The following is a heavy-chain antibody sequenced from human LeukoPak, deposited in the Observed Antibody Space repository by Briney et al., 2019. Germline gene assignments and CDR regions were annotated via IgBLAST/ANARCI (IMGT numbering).Heavy chain of an antibody. Sequence: SETLSLTCTVSGGSISSYYWSWIRQPPGKGLEWIGYIYYSGSTNYNPSLKSRVTISVDTSKKQFSLKLSSVTAADTAVYYCARPNYYDSSGYYYASGGAFDIWGQGTMVTVSS. CDR1: GGSISSYY. CDR3: ARPNYYDSSGYYYASGGAFDI. CDR2: IYYSGST. V-gene: IGHV4-59*01. J-gene: IGHJ3*02. D-gene: IGHD3-22*01.